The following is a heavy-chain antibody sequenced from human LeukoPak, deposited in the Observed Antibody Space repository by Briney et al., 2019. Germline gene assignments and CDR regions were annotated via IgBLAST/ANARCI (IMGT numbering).Heavy chain of an antibody. CDR3: ARQEARNYYYEGLDY. J-gene: IGHJ4*02. V-gene: IGHV3-30*04. D-gene: IGHD3-22*01. CDR1: GFSFSGHA. CDR2: ISYNGGRK. Sequence: GGSLRLSCVASGFSFSGHAIHWVRQAPGKGLEWVALISYNGGRKDYADSVKGRFTIDRDNSKNTVYLHMNSLRPDDTAIYFCARQEARNYYYEGLDYWGQGNLVTVSS.